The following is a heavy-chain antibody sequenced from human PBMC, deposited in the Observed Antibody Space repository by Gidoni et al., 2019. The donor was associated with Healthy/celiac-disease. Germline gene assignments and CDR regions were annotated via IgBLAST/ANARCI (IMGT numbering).Heavy chain of an antibody. CDR3: AKDLRVSGELRTPSRSLQYYYYYGMDV. D-gene: IGHD1-26*01. Sequence: QVQLVESGGGVVQPGRSLSLSCAASGFTFSRYGMHWVRPAPGTGLEWVAVISYDGSNKYYADSVKGRFTISRDNSKNTLYLQMNSLRAEDTAVYYCAKDLRVSGELRTPSRSLQYYYYYGMDVWGQGTTVTVSS. CDR2: ISYDGSNK. CDR1: GFTFSRYG. J-gene: IGHJ6*02. V-gene: IGHV3-30*18.